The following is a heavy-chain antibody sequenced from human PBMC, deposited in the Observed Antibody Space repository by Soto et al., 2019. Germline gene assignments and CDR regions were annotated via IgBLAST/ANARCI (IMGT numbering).Heavy chain of an antibody. CDR2: IKEDGSEK. D-gene: IGHD3-10*01. Sequence: GGSLRLSCSASGFTFSGYWMAWVRQAPGKGLEWVANIKEDGSEKYYVDSVKGRFTISRDNPKNSLYLQMNSLRADDTAVYYCARPLYGSGSVWFDPWGQGTLVTVSS. V-gene: IGHV3-7*03. CDR3: ARPLYGSGSVWFDP. J-gene: IGHJ5*02. CDR1: GFTFSGYW.